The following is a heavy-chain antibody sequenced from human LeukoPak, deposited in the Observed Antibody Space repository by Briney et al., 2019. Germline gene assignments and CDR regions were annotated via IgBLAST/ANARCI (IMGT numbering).Heavy chain of an antibody. Sequence: GGSLRLSCVASGFTFSDSHMHWVRQASGKGLEWVGHIRSNVDDNRTAYGASVKGRFTISRDDSKNTVYLQMNSLGTEDTAVYYCSRQEASVHDYWGQGTLVTVSS. D-gene: IGHD3-10*01. V-gene: IGHV3-73*01. CDR2: IRSNVDDNRT. J-gene: IGHJ4*02. CDR1: GFTFSDSH. CDR3: SRQEASVHDY.